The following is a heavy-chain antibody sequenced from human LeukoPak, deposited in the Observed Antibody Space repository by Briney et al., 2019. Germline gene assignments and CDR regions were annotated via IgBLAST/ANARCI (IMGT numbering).Heavy chain of an antibody. D-gene: IGHD3-10*01. Sequence: SETLSLTCTVSGGSISSGDYYWSWIRQPPGKGLEWIGYIYYSGSTYYNPSLKSRVTISVDTSKNQFSLKLSSVTAADTAVYYCARELGLGESYRGNWFDPWGQGTLVTVSS. CDR3: ARELGLGESYRGNWFDP. J-gene: IGHJ5*02. CDR1: GGSISSGDYY. CDR2: IYYSGST. V-gene: IGHV4-30-4*01.